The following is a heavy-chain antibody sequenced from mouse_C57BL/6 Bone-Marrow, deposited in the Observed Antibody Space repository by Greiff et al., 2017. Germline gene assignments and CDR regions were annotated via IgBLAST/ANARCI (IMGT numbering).Heavy chain of an antibody. CDR2: ISSGGSYT. CDR1: GFTFSSYG. D-gene: IGHD2-4*01. J-gene: IGHJ3*01. CDR3: ARQRIYYDYAWFAY. V-gene: IGHV5-6*01. Sequence: EVQLVESGGDLVKHGGSLKLSCAASGFTFSSYGMSWVRQTPDKRLEWVATISSGGSYTYYPDSVKGRFTISRDNAKNTLYLQMSSLKSEDTAMYYCARQRIYYDYAWFAYWGQGTLVTVSA.